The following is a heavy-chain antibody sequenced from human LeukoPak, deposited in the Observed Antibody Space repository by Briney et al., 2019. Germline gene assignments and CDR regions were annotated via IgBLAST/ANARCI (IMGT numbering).Heavy chain of an antibody. D-gene: IGHD3-22*01. CDR1: GFTFVDYG. Sequence: GGSLRLSCAASGFTFVDYGMRWVRQAPGKGLQWVSGINWNGGSTAYADSVRGRFTISRDNAKNSLYLQMNRLRAEDTAVYYCAKDPSHYRVWDSYESIGLSYWGQGTLVTVSS. V-gene: IGHV3-20*04. J-gene: IGHJ4*02. CDR2: INWNGGST. CDR3: AKDPSHYRVWDSYESIGLSY.